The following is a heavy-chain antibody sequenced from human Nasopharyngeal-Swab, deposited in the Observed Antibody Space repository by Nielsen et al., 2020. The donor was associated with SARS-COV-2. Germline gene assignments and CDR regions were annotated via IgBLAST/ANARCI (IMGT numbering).Heavy chain of an antibody. CDR2: IYYSGST. D-gene: IGHD2-21*02. J-gene: IGHJ5*02. CDR1: GGSISSGHYY. CDR3: ARAYCGGDCYSVTFNWFDP. V-gene: IGHV4-31*02. Sequence: SETLSLTCTVSGGSISSGHYYWSWIRQHPGKGLEWIGYIYYSGSTYYNPSLKSRVTISVDTSKNEFSLNLSSVTAADTAVYYCARAYCGGDCYSVTFNWFDPWGQGTPVTVPS.